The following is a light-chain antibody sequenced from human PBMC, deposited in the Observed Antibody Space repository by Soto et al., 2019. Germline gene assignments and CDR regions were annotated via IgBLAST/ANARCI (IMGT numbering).Light chain of an antibody. CDR2: DVS. CDR3: RQYDNWPLT. J-gene: IGKJ4*01. V-gene: IGKV1-5*01. CDR1: QSISGW. Sequence: DIQMTQSPSTLSASVGDRVTITCRASQSISGWLAWYQQKPGKAPKLLIYDVSSLESGVPSRFSGSGSGTEFTLTISSLQSEDFAVYYCRQYDNWPLTFGQGTKVDIK.